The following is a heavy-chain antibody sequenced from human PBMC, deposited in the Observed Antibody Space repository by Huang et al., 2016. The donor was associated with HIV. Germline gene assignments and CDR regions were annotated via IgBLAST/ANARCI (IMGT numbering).Heavy chain of an antibody. CDR2: ITSSSGSI. CDR1: GFTFSTYN. V-gene: IGHV3-48*01. D-gene: IGHD3-10*01. Sequence: GGGLVQPGGSLRLSCAASGFTFSTYNMNWVRQAPGKGLEWVSYITSSSGSIYYAVSVKGRFTISRDNAKNSLYLQMNSLRAEDTAVYYCARFGSYYYGSGSYLDAFDIWGQGTMVTVSS. CDR3: ARFGSYYYGSGSYLDAFDI. J-gene: IGHJ3*02.